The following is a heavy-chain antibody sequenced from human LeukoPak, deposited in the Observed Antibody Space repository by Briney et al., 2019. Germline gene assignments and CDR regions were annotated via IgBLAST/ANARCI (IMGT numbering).Heavy chain of an antibody. J-gene: IGHJ4*02. V-gene: IGHV1-69*02. CDR3: ASGYYREACDY. D-gene: IGHD3-3*01. Sequence: SVKVSCKASGGTFSSYTISWVRQAPGQGLEWMGKIIPILGIANYAQKFQGRVTITADKSTSTAYMELSSLRSEDTAVYYCASGYYREACDYWGQGTLVTVSS. CDR2: IIPILGIA. CDR1: GGTFSSYT.